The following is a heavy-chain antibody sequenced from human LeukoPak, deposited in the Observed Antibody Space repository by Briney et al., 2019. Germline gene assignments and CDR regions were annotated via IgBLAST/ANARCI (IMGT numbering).Heavy chain of an antibody. J-gene: IGHJ4*02. V-gene: IGHV3-48*04. Sequence: GGSLRLSCAASGFTFSIYGINWVRQAPGKGLEWVSYISSSSSTIYYADSVKGRFTISRDNAKNSLYLQMNSLRAEDTAVYYCARDGRRSSSWYPVNYFDYWGQGTLVTVSS. CDR2: ISSSSSTI. CDR3: ARDGRRSSSWYPVNYFDY. D-gene: IGHD6-13*01. CDR1: GFTFSIYG.